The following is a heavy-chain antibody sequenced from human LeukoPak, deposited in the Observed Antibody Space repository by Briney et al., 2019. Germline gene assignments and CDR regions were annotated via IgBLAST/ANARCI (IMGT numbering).Heavy chain of an antibody. Sequence: SVKVSCKASGGTFSSYAISWVRQAPGQGLEWMGGIIPIFGTANYAQKFQGRVTITADKSTSTAYMELSSLRSEDTAVYYCARADLLWFGELSAYYYYMDVWGKGTTVTVSS. J-gene: IGHJ6*03. CDR3: ARADLLWFGELSAYYYYMDV. V-gene: IGHV1-69*06. CDR1: GGTFSSYA. D-gene: IGHD3-10*01. CDR2: IIPIFGTA.